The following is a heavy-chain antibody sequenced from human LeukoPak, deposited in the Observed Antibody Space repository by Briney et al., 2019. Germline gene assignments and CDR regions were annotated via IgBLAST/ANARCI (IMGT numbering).Heavy chain of an antibody. CDR2: IWYDGSNK. J-gene: IGHJ4*02. CDR3: AKDWGQTYYYDSSGYYSGP. CDR1: GFTFSSYG. V-gene: IGHV3-33*06. Sequence: TGRSPRLSCAASGFTFSSYGMHWVRQAPGKGLEWVAVIWYDGSNKYYADSVKGRFTISRDNSKNTLYLQMNSLRAEDTAVYYCAKDWGQTYYYDSSGYYSGPWGQGTLVTVSS. D-gene: IGHD3-22*01.